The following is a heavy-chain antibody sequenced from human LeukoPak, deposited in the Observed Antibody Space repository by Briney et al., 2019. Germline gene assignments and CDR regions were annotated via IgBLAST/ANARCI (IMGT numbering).Heavy chain of an antibody. D-gene: IGHD2-2*01. CDR2: IYYSGSA. Sequence: SETLSLTCTVSGGSISSGDYYWSWIRQPPGKGLEWIGYIYYSGSAYYNPSLKSRVTISVDTSKNQFSLKLSSVTAADTAVYYCARAVVVPAAIYWGQGTLVTVSS. CDR3: ARAVVVPAAIY. V-gene: IGHV4-30-4*08. CDR1: GGSISSGDYY. J-gene: IGHJ4*02.